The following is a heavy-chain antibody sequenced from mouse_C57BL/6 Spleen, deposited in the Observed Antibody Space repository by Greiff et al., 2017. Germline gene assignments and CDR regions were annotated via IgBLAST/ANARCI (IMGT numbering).Heavy chain of an antibody. CDR1: GYTFTSYW. J-gene: IGHJ2*01. Sequence: QVHVKQPGAELVKPGASVKLSCKASGYTFTSYWMHWVKQRPGQGLEWIGMIHPNSGSTNYNEKFKSKATLTVDKSSSTAYMQLSSLTSEDSAVYYCASPYYGSSDYWGQGTTLTVSS. CDR2: IHPNSGST. CDR3: ASPYYGSSDY. V-gene: IGHV1-64*01. D-gene: IGHD1-1*01.